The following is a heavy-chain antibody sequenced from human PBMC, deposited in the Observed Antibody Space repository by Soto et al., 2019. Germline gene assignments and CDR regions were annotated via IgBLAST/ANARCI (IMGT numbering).Heavy chain of an antibody. V-gene: IGHV3-23*01. CDR1: GFTFSSCA. Sequence: GGSLRLSCAASGFTFSSCAMSWVRQAPGKGLAWVSAISGSGATTLYADSVKGRFTISRENSRNSLYLQMNSLRADDTAVYYCASRCGDNRWFDPWGQGTLVTVS. CDR3: ASRCGDNRWFDP. D-gene: IGHD4-17*01. J-gene: IGHJ5*02. CDR2: ISGSGATT.